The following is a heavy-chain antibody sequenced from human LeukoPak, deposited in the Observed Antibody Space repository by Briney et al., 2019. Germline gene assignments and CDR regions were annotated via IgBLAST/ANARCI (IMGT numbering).Heavy chain of an antibody. CDR1: GYTFTSYY. CDR2: INPSGGST. V-gene: IGHV1-46*01. Sequence: GASVKVSFKASGYTFTSYYMHWVRPAPGQGLEWMGIINPSGGSTSYAQKFQGRVTMTRDMSTSTVYMELSSLRSEDTAVYYCAREGNGGFDYWGQGTLVTVSS. CDR3: AREGNGGFDY. J-gene: IGHJ4*02. D-gene: IGHD3-10*01.